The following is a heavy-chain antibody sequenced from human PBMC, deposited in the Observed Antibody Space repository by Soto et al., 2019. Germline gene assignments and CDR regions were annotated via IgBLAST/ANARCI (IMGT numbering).Heavy chain of an antibody. CDR3: IQSRCGGDCLQSYASYYYYGMDV. V-gene: IGHV2-5*02. CDR2: IYWDDDK. D-gene: IGHD2-21*02. CDR1: AFSLSTGGVG. J-gene: IGHJ6*02. Sequence: PTLVNPTQTLTLTCTFSAFSLSTGGVGVCWIRQPPGKALEWLALIYWDDDKRYSPSLRSRLTITKDTSKNQVVLTMTNMDPVDTATYYCIQSRCGGDCLQSYASYYYYGMDVWGQGTTVTVSS.